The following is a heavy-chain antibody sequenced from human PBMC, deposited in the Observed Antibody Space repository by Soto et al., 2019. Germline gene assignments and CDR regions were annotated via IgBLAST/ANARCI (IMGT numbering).Heavy chain of an antibody. CDR3: ARRYGGAFDI. J-gene: IGHJ3*02. CDR1: GGSISSYY. D-gene: IGHD3-10*01. CDR2: IYYSGST. Sequence: QVQLQESGPGLVKPSETLSLTCTVSGGSISSYYWGWIRQPPGKGLEWIGYIYYSGSTNYNPSLKSRVTISVDTSKTKFSLKLSSVTAADTAGYYCARRYGGAFDIWGQGTMVTVSS. V-gene: IGHV4-59*08.